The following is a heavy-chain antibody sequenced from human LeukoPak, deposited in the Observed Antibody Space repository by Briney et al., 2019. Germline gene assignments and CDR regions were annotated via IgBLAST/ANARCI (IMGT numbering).Heavy chain of an antibody. CDR3: ARARGELFLYYYYYYGMDV. Sequence: SETLSLTCAVYGGSFSGYYWSWIRQPPGKGLEWIGEINHSGSTNYNPSLKSRVTISVDTSKNQFSLKLSSVTAADTAVYHCARARGELFLYYYYYYGMDVWGQGTTVTVSS. D-gene: IGHD2-21*01. J-gene: IGHJ6*02. CDR1: GGSFSGYY. V-gene: IGHV4-34*01. CDR2: INHSGST.